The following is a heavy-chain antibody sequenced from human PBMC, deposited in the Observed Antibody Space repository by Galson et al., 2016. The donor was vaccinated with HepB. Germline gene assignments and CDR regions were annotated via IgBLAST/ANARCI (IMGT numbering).Heavy chain of an antibody. CDR2: IKSENDGGTT. D-gene: IGHD6-19*01. Sequence: SLRLSCAASGFTFSHVWLTWVRQAPGKGLEWVGRIKSENDGGTTDYAAPVKGRFTISRDDSKKTLNLQMNSLQTDDTAVYYCTTGPLSVPGLLADYWGQGTLVTVSS. V-gene: IGHV3-15*01. J-gene: IGHJ4*02. CDR3: TTGPLSVPGLLADY. CDR1: GFTFSHVW.